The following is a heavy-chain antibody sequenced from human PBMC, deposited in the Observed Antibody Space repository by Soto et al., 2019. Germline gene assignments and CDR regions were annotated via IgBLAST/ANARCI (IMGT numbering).Heavy chain of an antibody. CDR2: IYYSGNT. D-gene: IGHD6-19*01. Sequence: LSLTCTVSGDSVSSGSYYWSWIRQPPGKGLEWIGYIYYSGNTNYNPSLRSRVAISVDTSKNQFSLKLSSVTAADTAVYYCARGAVATSGGHDYWGQGTLVTVSS. J-gene: IGHJ4*02. CDR1: GDSVSSGSYY. CDR3: ARGAVATSGGHDY. V-gene: IGHV4-61*01.